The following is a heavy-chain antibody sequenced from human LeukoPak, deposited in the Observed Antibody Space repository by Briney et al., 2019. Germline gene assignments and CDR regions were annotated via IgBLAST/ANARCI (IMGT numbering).Heavy chain of an antibody. CDR3: AGGVTIVRGTSKHFDY. V-gene: IGHV4-61*02. D-gene: IGHD3-10*01. CDR1: GGSISSGRYY. CDR2: VYTSGST. J-gene: IGHJ4*02. Sequence: MPSQTLSLTCTASGGSISSGRYYWSWIRQPAGKGLEWIGRVYTSGSTNYNPSLKSRVTISVDTSKNQFSLKLSSVTAAVTAVYYCAGGVTIVRGTSKHFDYWGQGTLVTVSS.